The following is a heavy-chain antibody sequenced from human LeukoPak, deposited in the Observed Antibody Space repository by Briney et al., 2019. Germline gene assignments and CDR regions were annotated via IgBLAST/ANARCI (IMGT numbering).Heavy chain of an antibody. V-gene: IGHV3-64*04. D-gene: IGHD2-15*01. CDR2: ISSNGGST. Sequence: PGGSLRLSCSASGFTFSSYPMHWVRQAPGKGLEYVSAISSNGGSTYYADSVKGRFTISRDNSKNTLYLQMNSLRAEDTAVYYCARSPVVAATSAPNWFDPWGQGTLVTVSS. CDR1: GFTFSSYP. CDR3: ARSPVVAATSAPNWFDP. J-gene: IGHJ5*02.